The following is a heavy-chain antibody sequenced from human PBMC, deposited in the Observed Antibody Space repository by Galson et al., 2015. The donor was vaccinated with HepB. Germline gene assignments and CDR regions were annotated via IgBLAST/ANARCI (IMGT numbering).Heavy chain of an antibody. V-gene: IGHV3-13*04. CDR2: SGLAGDT. CDR1: GFAYNTHD. CDR3: ARGRLYGMDV. D-gene: IGHD5/OR15-5a*01. J-gene: IGHJ6*02. Sequence: PLRLSCADPGFAYNTHDLHGVRQATGKDLEPVPGSGLAGDTYYRGSVKGRFTISRENAKNSLYLQMNSLRAGDTAVYYCARGRLYGMDVWGQGTTVTVSS.